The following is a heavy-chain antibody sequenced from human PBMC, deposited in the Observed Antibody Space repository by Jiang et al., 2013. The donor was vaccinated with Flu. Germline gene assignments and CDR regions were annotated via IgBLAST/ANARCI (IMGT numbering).Heavy chain of an antibody. CDR2: IYYRSRWYN. CDR1: GDSVSSNRAA. J-gene: IGHJ4*02. D-gene: IGHD6-19*01. V-gene: IGHV6-1*01. CDR3: ARYYHSSGWYWGYWYFDY. Sequence: SQTLSLTCAISGDSVSSNRAAWNWIRQSPSRGLEWLGRIYYRSRWYNDYAVSVKSRITTNPDTSKNQFSLQLNSVTPEDTAVYFCARYYHSSGWYWGYWYFDYWGQGTLVTVSS.